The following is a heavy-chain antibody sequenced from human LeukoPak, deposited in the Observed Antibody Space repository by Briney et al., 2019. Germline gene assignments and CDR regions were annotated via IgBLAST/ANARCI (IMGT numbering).Heavy chain of an antibody. D-gene: IGHD4-17*01. J-gene: IGHJ4*02. Sequence: GSLRLSCVASGFTFSSYAMSWVRQAPGRGLEWVSAISGSSGLTYYADSVKGRFTISRDNSKNTLFLQMNSLRAEDTAVYYCARRGESASYGDYRFDYWGQGTLVTVSS. V-gene: IGHV3-23*01. CDR2: ISGSSGLT. CDR1: GFTFSSYA. CDR3: ARRGESASYGDYRFDY.